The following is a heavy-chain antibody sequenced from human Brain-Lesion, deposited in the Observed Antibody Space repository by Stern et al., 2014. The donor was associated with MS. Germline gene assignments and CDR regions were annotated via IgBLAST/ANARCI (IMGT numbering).Heavy chain of an antibody. Sequence: QVQLQESGPGLVKPSGTLSLTCAVSGGSISSGNWWNWVRQPPGKGLGGIGEIFHSGYTNYHQSFRNRVTISVDKSKNQFSLKLTPVTAADTAVYYCARGLIVGSTSLLFDYWGQGILVTVSS. V-gene: IGHV4-4*02. D-gene: IGHD1-26*01. CDR2: IFHSGYT. J-gene: IGHJ4*02. CDR3: ARGLIVGSTSLLFDY. CDR1: GGSISSGNW.